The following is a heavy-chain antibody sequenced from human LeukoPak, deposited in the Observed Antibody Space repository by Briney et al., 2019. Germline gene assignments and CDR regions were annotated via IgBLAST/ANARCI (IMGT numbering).Heavy chain of an antibody. J-gene: IGHJ4*02. CDR2: IYPSDSDT. D-gene: IGHD1-26*01. CDR1: GYTFTNDW. Sequence: GESLKISCKGSGYTFTNDWIGWVRQMPGKGLEWMGIIYPSDSDTRYSPSFQGQVTISADKSISTAYLQWSSLKASDTATYYCARHPVGPTAYYIDYWGQGTLVTVSS. CDR3: ARHPVGPTAYYIDY. V-gene: IGHV5-51*01.